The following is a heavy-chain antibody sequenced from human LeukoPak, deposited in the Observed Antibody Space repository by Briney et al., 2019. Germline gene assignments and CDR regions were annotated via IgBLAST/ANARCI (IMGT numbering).Heavy chain of an antibody. D-gene: IGHD3-10*01. CDR1: GFTFSSYW. CDR3: ATASGSRLFDY. V-gene: IGHV3-7*01. CDR2: IKQDGSEK. J-gene: IGHJ4*02. Sequence: GGSLRLSCAASGFTFSSYWMRWVRQAPGKGLEWVANIKQDGSEKYYVDSVEGRFTIARDNAKTSLYLQMTRLRAEDTAVYYCATASGSRLFDYWGQGTLVTVSS.